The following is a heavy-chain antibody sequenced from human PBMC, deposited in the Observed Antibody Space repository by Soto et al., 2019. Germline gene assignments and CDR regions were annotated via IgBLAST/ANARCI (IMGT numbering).Heavy chain of an antibody. J-gene: IGHJ1*01. D-gene: IGHD6-6*01. Sequence: SETLSLTCTVSGGSISSSSYYWDWIRQPPGKGLEWIGSIYYSGSTYYNPSLKSRVTISVDTSKNQFSLKLSSVTAADTAVYYCARHEGSSSRAEYFQHWGQGTLVTVSS. V-gene: IGHV4-39*01. CDR2: IYYSGST. CDR1: GGSISSSSYY. CDR3: ARHEGSSSRAEYFQH.